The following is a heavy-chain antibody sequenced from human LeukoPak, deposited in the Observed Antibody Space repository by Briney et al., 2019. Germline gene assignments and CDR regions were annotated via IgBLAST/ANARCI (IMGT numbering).Heavy chain of an antibody. Sequence: GGSLRLSCEASGFTFKDYAMHWVRQAPGKGLEWVSGISWNSVSIGYADSVKGRFTISRDNAKNSLYLQMNSLRAEDTAVYYCARVFSSSWYKGWFDPWGQGTLVTVSS. CDR3: ARVFSSSWYKGWFDP. J-gene: IGHJ5*02. V-gene: IGHV3-9*01. D-gene: IGHD6-13*01. CDR1: GFTFKDYA. CDR2: ISWNSVSI.